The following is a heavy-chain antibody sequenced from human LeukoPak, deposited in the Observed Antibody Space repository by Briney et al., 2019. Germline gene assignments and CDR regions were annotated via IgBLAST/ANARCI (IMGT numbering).Heavy chain of an antibody. Sequence: SETLSLTCTVSGGSISSYYWSWIRQPPGKGLEWIGYIYYSVSPNYNPSLKSRVTISVDTSKNQCSRKLSSVTAADTAVYYCARGGYCSGGSCYLGIFDYWGQGTLVTVSS. V-gene: IGHV4-59*01. J-gene: IGHJ4*02. D-gene: IGHD2-15*01. CDR1: GGSISSYY. CDR3: ARGGYCSGGSCYLGIFDY. CDR2: IYYSVSP.